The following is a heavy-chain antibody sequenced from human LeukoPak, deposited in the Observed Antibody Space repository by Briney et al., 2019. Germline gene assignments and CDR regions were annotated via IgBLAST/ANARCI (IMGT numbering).Heavy chain of an antibody. Sequence: SETLSLTCSVSGGSISSSSYYWGWIRQPPGKGLEWIGEINHSGSTNYNPSLKSRVTISVDTSKNQFSLKLSSVTAADTAVYYCARVLVYRGFDYWGQGTLVTVSS. D-gene: IGHD3-16*01. V-gene: IGHV4-39*07. CDR2: INHSGST. CDR1: GGSISSSSYY. J-gene: IGHJ4*02. CDR3: ARVLVYRGFDY.